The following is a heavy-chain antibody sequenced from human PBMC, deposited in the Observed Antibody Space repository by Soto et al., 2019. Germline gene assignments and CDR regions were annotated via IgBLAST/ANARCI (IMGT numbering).Heavy chain of an antibody. CDR2: ITGSGGAT. CDR3: ATGAPPPPSNYYGLDL. V-gene: IGHV3-23*01. J-gene: IGHJ6*02. D-gene: IGHD3-10*01. Sequence: EMQLSESGGGLVQPGGSLRLSCTASTFTFKIYVMNWVRQVPGKGLEWVAAITGSGGATYYAESVKGRFTVSRDNSKNTLSLQMNSLRVDDTAVYFCATGAPPPPSNYYGLDLWGQGTTVTVS. CDR1: TFTFKIYV.